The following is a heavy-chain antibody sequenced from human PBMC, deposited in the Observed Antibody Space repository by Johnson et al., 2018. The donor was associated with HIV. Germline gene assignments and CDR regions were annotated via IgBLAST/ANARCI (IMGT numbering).Heavy chain of an antibody. J-gene: IGHJ3*02. CDR2: ISWNSGSI. D-gene: IGHD3-22*01. CDR1: GFTFDDYA. CDR3: AKDHDYYDSSCSILGAFDS. V-gene: IGHV3-9*01. Sequence: VQLVESGGGLVQPGRSLRLSCAASGFTFDDYAMHWVRQAPGKGLEWVSGISWNSGSIGYADSVKGRFTISRDNAKNSLYLQMNSLRAEDTALYYCAKDHDYYDSSCSILGAFDSWGQGTMVTVSS.